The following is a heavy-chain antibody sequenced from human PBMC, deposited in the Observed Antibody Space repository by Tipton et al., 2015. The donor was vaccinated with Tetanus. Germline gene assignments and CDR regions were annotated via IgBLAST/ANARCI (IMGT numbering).Heavy chain of an antibody. V-gene: IGHV4-31*03. D-gene: IGHD3-9*01. CDR2: IHYSGST. Sequence: TLSLTCSVSGDSISSGGHYWGWIRQHPGKGLEWIGNIHYSGSTNYNPSLKSRVTISVDTSKNQFSLNLSSVTAADTAVYYCARSGYYSRAYYHYRMDVWGRGTTVSVSS. J-gene: IGHJ6*02. CDR3: ARSGYYSRAYYHYRMDV. CDR1: GDSISSGGHY.